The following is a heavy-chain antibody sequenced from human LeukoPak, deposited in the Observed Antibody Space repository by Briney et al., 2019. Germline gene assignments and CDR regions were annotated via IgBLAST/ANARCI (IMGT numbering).Heavy chain of an antibody. CDR3: ARRFCSSTSCFMWDY. D-gene: IGHD2-2*01. Sequence: GKSLKISCKGSGYSFTNYWIGWVRQMPGKGLEWMGIIYPGDSDTRYSPSFQGQVTISADKSIKTAYLQWSSLKASDTAIYYCARRFCSSTSCFMWDYWGQGTLVTVSS. J-gene: IGHJ4*02. V-gene: IGHV5-51*01. CDR2: IYPGDSDT. CDR1: GYSFTNYW.